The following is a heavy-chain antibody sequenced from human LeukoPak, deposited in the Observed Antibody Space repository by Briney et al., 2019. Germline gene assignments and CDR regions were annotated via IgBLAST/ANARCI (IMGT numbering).Heavy chain of an antibody. J-gene: IGHJ4*02. CDR1: SGSISSYY. CDR2: IYYSGST. Sequence: PSETLSFTCSVSSGSISSYYWSWIRQPPGKGLEWIGYIYYSGSTNYNPSLKSRVTISVDTSKNQFSLKLSSVTAADTAVYYCARHKGYGDYVDYWGQGTLVTVSS. CDR3: ARHKGYGDYVDY. V-gene: IGHV4-59*08. D-gene: IGHD4-17*01.